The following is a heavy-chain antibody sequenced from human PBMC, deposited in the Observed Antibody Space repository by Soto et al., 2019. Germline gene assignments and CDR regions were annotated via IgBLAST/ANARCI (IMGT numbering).Heavy chain of an antibody. CDR2: IKTKSDGAVT. Sequence: EVLLVESGGGLVKPGGSLRLSCVGSGLTLSDAWMNWVRQIPGKGPEWVGRIKTKSDGAVTDYAALAKGRFTISRDDSENTVYPRMNSLKTEDTAVYYCAREWFGAFVWGQGTLVTVSS. CDR1: GLTLSDAW. V-gene: IGHV3-15*05. CDR3: AREWFGAFV. D-gene: IGHD3-10*01. J-gene: IGHJ4*02.